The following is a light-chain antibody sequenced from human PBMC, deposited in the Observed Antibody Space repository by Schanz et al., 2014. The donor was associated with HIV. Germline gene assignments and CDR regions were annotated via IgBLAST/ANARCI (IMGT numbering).Light chain of an antibody. CDR1: SSNIGAGYD. CDR2: SNN. CDR3: QSYDSSLNSRV. Sequence: QSVLTQPPSVSGAPGQRVTISCAGSSSNIGAGYDVHWYQQLPGTAPKLLIYSNNNRPSGVPDRFSGSKSGTSASLAITGLQAEDEATYYCQSYDSSLNSRVFGPGTKVTVL. J-gene: IGLJ1*01. V-gene: IGLV1-40*01.